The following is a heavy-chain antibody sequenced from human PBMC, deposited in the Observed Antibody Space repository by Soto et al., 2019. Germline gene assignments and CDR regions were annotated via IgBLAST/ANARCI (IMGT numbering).Heavy chain of an antibody. Sequence: ASVKVSCKASGYTFTSYYMHWVRQAPGQGLEWMGIINPSGGSTSYAQKFQGRVTMTRDTSTSTVYMELSGLRSEDTAVYYCARAYSTGYSSGWYGNWFAPWGQGTLVTVSS. CDR2: INPSGGST. D-gene: IGHD6-19*01. CDR3: ARAYSTGYSSGWYGNWFAP. J-gene: IGHJ5*02. V-gene: IGHV1-46*01. CDR1: GYTFTSYY.